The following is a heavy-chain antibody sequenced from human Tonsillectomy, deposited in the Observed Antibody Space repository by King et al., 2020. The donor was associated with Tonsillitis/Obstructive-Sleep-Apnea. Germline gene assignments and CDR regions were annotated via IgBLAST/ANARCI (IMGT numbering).Heavy chain of an antibody. J-gene: IGHJ4*02. D-gene: IGHD6-13*01. V-gene: IGHV3-23*04. CDR3: AKEGPGGQQLIWVDS. CDR2: ISGSGNEK. CDR1: GFTFRNSA. Sequence: VQLGESGGGLVQPGGALRLSCAASGFTFRNSAMGWVRQVPGKRLEGVLAISGSGNEKYYADSVRGRFSISRDNSKNTLYLQLNSLRADDTALYYCAKEGPGGQQLIWVDSWGQGTLVTVSS.